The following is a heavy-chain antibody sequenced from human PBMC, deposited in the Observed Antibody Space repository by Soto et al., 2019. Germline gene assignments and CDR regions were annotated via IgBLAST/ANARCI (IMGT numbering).Heavy chain of an antibody. CDR3: AREDWNDIYYYYGMDV. J-gene: IGHJ6*02. Sequence: HPGGSLRLSCAASGFTVSSNYMSWVRQAPGKGLEWVSGIYSGGSTYYADSVKGRFTISRDNSKNTLYLQMNSLRAEDTAVYYCAREDWNDIYYYYGMDVRGQGTTVTV. V-gene: IGHV3-53*01. CDR1: GFTVSSNY. CDR2: IYSGGST. D-gene: IGHD1-1*01.